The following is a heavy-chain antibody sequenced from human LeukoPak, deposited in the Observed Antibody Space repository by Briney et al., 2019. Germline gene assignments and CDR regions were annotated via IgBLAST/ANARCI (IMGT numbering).Heavy chain of an antibody. Sequence: PSETLSLTCAVYGGSFSGYYWSWIRQPRGKGLEWIGEINHSGSTNYNPSLKSRVTISVDTSKNQFSLKLSSVTAADTAVYYCARGLAYGSLYWGQGTLVTVSS. J-gene: IGHJ4*02. CDR2: INHSGST. CDR3: ARGLAYGSLY. CDR1: GGSFSGYY. D-gene: IGHD3-10*01. V-gene: IGHV4-34*01.